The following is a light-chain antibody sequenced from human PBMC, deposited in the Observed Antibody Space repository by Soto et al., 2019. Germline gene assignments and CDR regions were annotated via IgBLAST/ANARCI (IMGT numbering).Light chain of an antibody. CDR3: QSYDSSLRNV. CDR1: SSNIGAGYD. J-gene: IGLJ1*01. CDR2: GNS. Sequence: QSVLTQPTSVSGAPGQRVTISCTGSSSNIGAGYDVHWYQQLPGTAPKLLIYGNSNRPSGVPDRFSGSKSGTSASLAITGLQAEDEADYYCQSYDSSLRNVFGTGTRSPS. V-gene: IGLV1-40*01.